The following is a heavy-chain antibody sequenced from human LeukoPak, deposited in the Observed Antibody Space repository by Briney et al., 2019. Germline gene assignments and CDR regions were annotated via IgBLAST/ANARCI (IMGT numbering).Heavy chain of an antibody. Sequence: GASVKVSCKASGYTFTSYDINWVRQATGQGLEWMGWMNPNSGNTGYAQKFQGRVTMTRNTSISTAYMELSSLRSEETAVYYCARGVKAPFWGSRPDYWGQGTLVTVSS. CDR2: MNPNSGNT. D-gene: IGHD7-27*01. CDR3: ARGVKAPFWGSRPDY. CDR1: GYTFTSYD. J-gene: IGHJ4*02. V-gene: IGHV1-8*01.